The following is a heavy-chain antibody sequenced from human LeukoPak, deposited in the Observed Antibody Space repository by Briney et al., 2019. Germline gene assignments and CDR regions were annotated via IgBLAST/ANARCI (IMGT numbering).Heavy chain of an antibody. Sequence: PSETLSLTCTVSGGSISNYYWSWMRQPPGKGLEWIGLIYYTGSTNYHPSLKSRVTISLDTSKNQFSLKLSSVTAADTAVYYCARSRAYRDAFDIWGQGTMVTVSS. CDR2: IYYTGST. CDR1: GGSISNYY. J-gene: IGHJ3*02. V-gene: IGHV4-59*08. CDR3: ARSRAYRDAFDI.